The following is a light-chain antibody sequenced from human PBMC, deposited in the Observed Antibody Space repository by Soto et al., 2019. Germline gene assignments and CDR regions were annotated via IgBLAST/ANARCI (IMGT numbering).Light chain of an antibody. V-gene: IGKV2-28*01. CDR2: WGS. CDR3: MQAIQSPWT. J-gene: IGKJ1*01. Sequence: DIVMTQSPLSLPVTPGEPASISCRSSQSLLHSNGYNYLDWYLQKPGQSPQLLIYWGSKRASGVTDRLSGSELGTDFTLKISRVEAENVGVYYCMQAIQSPWTFGKGTKVDIK. CDR1: QSLLHSNGYNY.